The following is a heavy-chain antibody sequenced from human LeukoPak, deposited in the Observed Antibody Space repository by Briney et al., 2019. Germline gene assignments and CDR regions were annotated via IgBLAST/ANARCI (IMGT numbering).Heavy chain of an antibody. CDR3: ARNLMGTMIVFVQ. J-gene: IGHJ4*02. D-gene: IGHD3-22*01. V-gene: IGHV4-31*02. Sequence: SETLSLTWTVSGGSITSGDYYWNWIRQQPGMGLEWIGYIYHTGSTYYNPSLKTRITISVDTSKNPFSLKLSSVTAADTAVYYCARNLMGTMIVFVQWGEGILVTVSS. CDR1: GGSITSGDYY. CDR2: IYHTGST.